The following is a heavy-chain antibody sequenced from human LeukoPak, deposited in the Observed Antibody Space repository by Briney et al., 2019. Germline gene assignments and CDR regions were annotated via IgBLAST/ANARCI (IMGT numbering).Heavy chain of an antibody. J-gene: IGHJ4*02. V-gene: IGHV3-23*01. Sequence: GGSLRLSCAASGFTFDDYGMSWVRQAPGKGLEWVSAISGSGGSTYYADSVKGRFTISRDNSKNTLYLQMNSLRAEDTAVYYCAKPLYGGATSFYFDYWGQGTLVTVSS. CDR2: ISGSGGST. CDR1: GFTFDDYG. CDR3: AKPLYGGATSFYFDY. D-gene: IGHD1-26*01.